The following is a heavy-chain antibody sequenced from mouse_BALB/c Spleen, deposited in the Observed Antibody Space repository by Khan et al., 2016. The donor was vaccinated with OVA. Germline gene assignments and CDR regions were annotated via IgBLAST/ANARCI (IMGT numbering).Heavy chain of an antibody. J-gene: IGHJ3*01. CDR2: ISSGGSYT. CDR3: ARLAYYYDSEGFAY. CDR1: GFTFSTYG. V-gene: IGHV5-6*01. D-gene: IGHD1-1*01. Sequence: EVQLQESGGDLVKPEGSLKLSCAASGFTFSTYGMSWVRQTPDKRLAWVATISSGGSYTYYPDSVQGRFTISRDNAKNTLYLQMSSLKSEDTAMFYCARLAYYYDSEGFAYWGQGTLVTVSA.